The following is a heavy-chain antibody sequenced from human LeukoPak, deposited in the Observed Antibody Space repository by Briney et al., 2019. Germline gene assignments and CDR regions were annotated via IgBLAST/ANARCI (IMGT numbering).Heavy chain of an antibody. CDR3: ARPLTGTSFDY. CDR1: GGSSSGYY. CDR2: INHSGST. V-gene: IGHV4-34*01. D-gene: IGHD7-27*01. Sequence: ASETLSLTCAVYGGSSSGYYWSWIGQSPGKGLEWIGEINHSGSTNYNPSLKSRVTISVDTSKNQFSLKLSSVTAADTAVYYCARPLTGTSFDYWGQGTLVTVSS. J-gene: IGHJ4*02.